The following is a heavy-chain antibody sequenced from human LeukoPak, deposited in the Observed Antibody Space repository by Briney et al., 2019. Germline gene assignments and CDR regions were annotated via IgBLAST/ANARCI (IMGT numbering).Heavy chain of an antibody. CDR3: ARDTRYFDS. CDR1: GFMFNNYW. CDR2: INQDGSDK. Sequence: GSLRLSCAASGFMFNNYWMTWVRQAPGKGLEWVGNINQDGSDKYYGDSVKGRFTISRDNAKNSLYLQMNSLRAEDTAVYYCARDTRYFDSWGQGNMVTVSS. V-gene: IGHV3-7*01. J-gene: IGHJ4*02.